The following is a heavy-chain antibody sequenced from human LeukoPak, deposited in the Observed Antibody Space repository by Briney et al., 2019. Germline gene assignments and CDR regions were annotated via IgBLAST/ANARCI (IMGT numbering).Heavy chain of an antibody. CDR2: IYYSGST. J-gene: IGHJ5*02. Sequence: AETLSLTCTVSGGSISNYYWSWIRQPPGKGLEWIGYIYYSGSTKYNPSLKSRVTISVDTSKNQFSLKLSSVTAADTAVYYCARDNPGWFGKLGGNWFYPWGQGTLVTVSS. CDR3: ARDNPGWFGKLGGNWFYP. V-gene: IGHV4-59*01. CDR1: GGSISNYY. D-gene: IGHD3-10*01.